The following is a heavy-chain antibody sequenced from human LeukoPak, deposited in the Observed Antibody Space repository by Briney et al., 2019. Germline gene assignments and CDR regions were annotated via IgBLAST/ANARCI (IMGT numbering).Heavy chain of an antibody. Sequence: GGSLRLSCADSGFTFSNYNMNWVRQAPGKAMEWVSSITSSGTYTFYADSVKGRFTISRDNAKNSLYLQMNSLGPEDTAVYYCARDPYSGNYGTYYYYYMDVWGKGTTVTISS. V-gene: IGHV3-21*01. J-gene: IGHJ6*03. D-gene: IGHD1-26*01. CDR3: ARDPYSGNYGTYYYYYMDV. CDR2: ITSSGTYT. CDR1: GFTFSNYN.